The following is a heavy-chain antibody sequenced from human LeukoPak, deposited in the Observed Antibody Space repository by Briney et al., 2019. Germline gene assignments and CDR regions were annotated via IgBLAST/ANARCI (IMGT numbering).Heavy chain of an antibody. Sequence: SETLPLTCAVYGGSFSGYYWSWIRQPPGKGLEWIGEINHSGSTNYNPSLKSRVTISVDTSKNQFSLKLSSVTAADTAVYYCAREEVGAHFDYWGQGTLVTVSS. J-gene: IGHJ4*02. CDR3: AREEVGAHFDY. D-gene: IGHD1-26*01. CDR1: GGSFSGYY. CDR2: INHSGST. V-gene: IGHV4-34*01.